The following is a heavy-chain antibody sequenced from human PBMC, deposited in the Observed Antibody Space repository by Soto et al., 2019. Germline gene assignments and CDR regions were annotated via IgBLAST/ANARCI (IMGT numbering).Heavy chain of an antibody. CDR3: ASDSSGWDEEDY. V-gene: IGHV3-21*01. CDR1: GFTFSSYS. Sequence: GWSLRLSCAASGFTFSSYSMNWVRQAPGKGLEWVSSISSSSSYIYYADSVKGRFTISRDNAKNSLYLQMNSLRAEDTAVYYCASDSSGWDEEDYWGQGTLVTVSS. J-gene: IGHJ4*02. CDR2: ISSSSSYI. D-gene: IGHD6-19*01.